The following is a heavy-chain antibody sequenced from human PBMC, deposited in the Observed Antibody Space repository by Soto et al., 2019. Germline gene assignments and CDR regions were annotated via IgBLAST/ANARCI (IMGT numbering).Heavy chain of an antibody. CDR1: GGSFSGYY. Sequence: QVQLQQWGAGLLKPSATLSLTCAVYGGSFSGYYWSWIRQSPGKGLEWIGEINHSGSTNYTPSLKIRVTISVDTSKNQVSLKLRSVTAADTAVYYCARTTAFVSGTYPPAHFDYWGQGTRVTVSS. V-gene: IGHV4-34*01. CDR3: ARTTAFVSGTYPPAHFDY. CDR2: INHSGST. J-gene: IGHJ4*02. D-gene: IGHD3-16*01.